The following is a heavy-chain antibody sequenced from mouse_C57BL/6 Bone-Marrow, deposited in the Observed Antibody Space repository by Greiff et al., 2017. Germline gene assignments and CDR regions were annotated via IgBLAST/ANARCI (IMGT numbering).Heavy chain of an antibody. CDR1: GYTFTDYY. CDR3: ASRYYGSSFGDY. CDR2: INPNNGGT. J-gene: IGHJ4*01. Sequence: VQLQQSGPELVKPGASVKISCKASGYTFTDYYMNWVKQSHGKSLEWIGDINPNNGGTSYNQKFKGKATLTVAKSSSTAYMELRSLTSEDSAVYYCASRYYGSSFGDYWGQGTSVTVSS. D-gene: IGHD1-1*01. V-gene: IGHV1-26*01.